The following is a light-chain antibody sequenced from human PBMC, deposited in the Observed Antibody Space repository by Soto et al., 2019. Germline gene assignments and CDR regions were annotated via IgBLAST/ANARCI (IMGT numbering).Light chain of an antibody. CDR2: EVS. CDR3: SSYTATNTYV. J-gene: IGLJ1*01. CDR1: TSDVGNYNY. V-gene: IGLV2-14*01. Sequence: QSALTQPASVSGSPGQSITISCTGTTSDVGNYNYVSWYQQHPGKAPKLMIYEVSYRSTGASNRFSGTKSGNTASLTISGLQGEYEADYYCSSYTATNTYVFGTGTKLTVL.